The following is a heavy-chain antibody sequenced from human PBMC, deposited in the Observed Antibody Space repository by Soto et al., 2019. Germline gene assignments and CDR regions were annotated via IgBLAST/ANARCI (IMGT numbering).Heavy chain of an antibody. D-gene: IGHD3-10*01. V-gene: IGHV4-31*03. J-gene: IGHJ6*02. CDR3: ARVFGFGGMDV. CDR2: IYYSGST. CDR1: GGSISSGGYY. Sequence: SETLSLTCTVSGGSISSGGYYWSWIRQHPGKGLEWIGYIYYSGSTYYNPSLKSRVTISVDTSKNQFSPKLSSVTAADTAVYYCARVFGFGGMDVCGQGTTVTVSS.